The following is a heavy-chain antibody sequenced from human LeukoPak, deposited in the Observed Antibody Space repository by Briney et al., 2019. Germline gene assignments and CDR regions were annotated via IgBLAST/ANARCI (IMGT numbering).Heavy chain of an antibody. V-gene: IGHV3-23*01. CDR3: ARVMSGGGTMDV. Sequence: GGSLRLSCAASGFTFSNYAMSWVRQAPGKGLERVSVISGGGGTTYYADSVKGRFTISRDNSKNTLYLQMNSLRAEDTAVYYCARVMSGGGTMDVWGQGTTVTVSS. CDR1: GFTFSNYA. CDR2: ISGGGGTT. J-gene: IGHJ6*02. D-gene: IGHD2-15*01.